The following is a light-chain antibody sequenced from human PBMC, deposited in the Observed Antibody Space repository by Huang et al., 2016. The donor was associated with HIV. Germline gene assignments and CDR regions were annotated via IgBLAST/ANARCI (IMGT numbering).Light chain of an antibody. J-gene: IGKJ2*01. V-gene: IGKV3-15*01. CDR2: GAS. CDR1: QSVATN. CDR3: QQYHNWPYT. Sequence: EIIMTQSPATLSLSPGEGASLSCRANQSVATNLAWYLHRPGQSPRILILGASTRAEGMPGRISGSGSGTKFTLTVSGLQSEDFAVYYCQQYHNWPYTFGQGTKLEI.